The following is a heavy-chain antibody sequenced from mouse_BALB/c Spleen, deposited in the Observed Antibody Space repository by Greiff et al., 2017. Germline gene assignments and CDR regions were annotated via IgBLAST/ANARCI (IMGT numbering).Heavy chain of an antibody. V-gene: IGHV1-15*01. CDR2: IDPETGGT. CDR1: GYTFTDYE. CDR3: TRYEVPRFAY. D-gene: IGHD2-14*01. Sequence: QVQLQQSGAELVRPGASVTLSCKASGYTFTDYEMHWVKQTPVHGLEWIGAIDPETGGTAYNQKFKGKATLTADKSSSTAYMELRSLTSEDSAVYYCTRYEVPRFAYWGQGTLVTVSA. J-gene: IGHJ3*01.